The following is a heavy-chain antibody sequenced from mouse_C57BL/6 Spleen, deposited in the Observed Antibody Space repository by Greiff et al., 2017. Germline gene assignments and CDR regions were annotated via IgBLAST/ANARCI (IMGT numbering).Heavy chain of an antibody. V-gene: IGHV5-17*01. Sequence: EVKLEESGGGLVKPGGSLKLSCAASGFTFSDYGMHWVRQAPEKGLGWVAYISSGSSTIYYADTVKGRFTISRDNAKNTLFLQMTSLRAEDTAMYDCANWSFDYWGQGTTLTVSS. CDR2: ISSGSSTI. CDR1: GFTFSDYG. CDR3: ANWSFDY. J-gene: IGHJ2*01.